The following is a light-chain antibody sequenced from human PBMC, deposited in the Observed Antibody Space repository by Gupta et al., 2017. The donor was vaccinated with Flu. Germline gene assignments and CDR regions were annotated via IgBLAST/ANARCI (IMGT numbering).Light chain of an antibody. J-gene: IGKJ2*03. V-gene: IGKV4-1*01. Sequence: DIVMTQSPDSLAVSLGERATVNCKSSQSVLYSSNNKNYLAWYHHKPGQPPKLLIYWASTRESGVPDRFRGSGSGTAFTLTISSLQVEDVGVYYCQQYYSSPHSFGRGTKLEI. CDR1: QSVLYSSNNKNY. CDR2: WAS. CDR3: QQYYSSPHS.